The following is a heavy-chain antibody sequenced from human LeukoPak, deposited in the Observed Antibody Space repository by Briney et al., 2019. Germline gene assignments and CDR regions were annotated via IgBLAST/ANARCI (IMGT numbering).Heavy chain of an antibody. D-gene: IGHD4-11*01. CDR1: GLSFSTTW. J-gene: IGHJ4*02. Sequence: QSGGSLRLCCAVSGLSFSTTWMSWVRQAPGKGLEWVSNITSGGDGVYYAHSVRGRFTISRDNAKKSLFLEMNSLRAEDRAFYYWARDRGSRSNSPCYFDYLGQGGLVTVSS. CDR2: ITSGGDGV. CDR3: ARDRGSRSNSPCYFDY. V-gene: IGHV3-48*03.